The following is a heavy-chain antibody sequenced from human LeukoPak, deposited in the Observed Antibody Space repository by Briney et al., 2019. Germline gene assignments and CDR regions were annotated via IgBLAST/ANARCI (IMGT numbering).Heavy chain of an antibody. D-gene: IGHD4-23*01. Sequence: PSETLSLTCSVSGGSISSYYWSWIRQPPGKGLEWIGYIYYSGSTNYNPSLKSRVTISVDTSKNQFSLKLSSVTAADTAVYYCARVGTVVTRPFDIWGQGTMVTVSS. J-gene: IGHJ3*02. CDR1: GGSISSYY. V-gene: IGHV4-59*01. CDR2: IYYSGST. CDR3: ARVGTVVTRPFDI.